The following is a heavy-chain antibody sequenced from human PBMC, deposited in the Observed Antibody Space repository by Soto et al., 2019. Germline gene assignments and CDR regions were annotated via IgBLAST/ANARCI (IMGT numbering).Heavy chain of an antibody. CDR1: GYTFTDYY. Sequence: GASEKVSCKASGYTFTDYYMHWVRQAPGQGLEWMGWINPNSGGTNYAQKFQGRVTMTRDTSISTAYMELNRLRSDDTAVYYCARDQSPSSGWPGMDVWGQGTTVTVSS. CDR3: ARDQSPSSGWPGMDV. D-gene: IGHD6-19*01. J-gene: IGHJ6*02. CDR2: INPNSGGT. V-gene: IGHV1-2*02.